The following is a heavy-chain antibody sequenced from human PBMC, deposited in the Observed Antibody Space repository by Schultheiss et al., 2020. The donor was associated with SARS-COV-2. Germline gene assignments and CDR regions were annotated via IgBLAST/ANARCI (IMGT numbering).Heavy chain of an antibody. Sequence: SQTLSLTCTVSGGSISSGDYYWSWIRQFPGKGLEWIGSIYHSGSTNYNPSLKSRVTISVDTSKNQFSLKLSSVTDADTAVYYCARGILGASLSTSCCNWFDPWGQGTLVTVSS. D-gene: IGHD2-2*01. CDR3: ARGILGASLSTSCCNWFDP. J-gene: IGHJ5*02. V-gene: IGHV4-39*07. CDR2: IYHSGST. CDR1: GGSISSGDYY.